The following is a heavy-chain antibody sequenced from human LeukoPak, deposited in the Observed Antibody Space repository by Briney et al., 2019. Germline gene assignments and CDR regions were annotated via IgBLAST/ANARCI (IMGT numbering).Heavy chain of an antibody. D-gene: IGHD3-3*01. J-gene: IGHJ4*02. CDR2: INAGNGNT. CDR1: GYTFASYA. Sequence: ASVKVSCKASGYTFASYALHWVRQAPGQRLEWMGWINAGNGNTKYSQKFQGRVTITRDTSASTAYMELSGLTSEDTAVYYCARDSETDYDFWSGSSNNFDYWGQGTLVTVSS. V-gene: IGHV1-3*01. CDR3: ARDSETDYDFWSGSSNNFDY.